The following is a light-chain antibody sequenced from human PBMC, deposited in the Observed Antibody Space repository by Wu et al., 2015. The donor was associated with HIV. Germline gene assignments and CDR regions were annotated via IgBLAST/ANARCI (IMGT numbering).Light chain of an antibody. CDR1: QNINNY. V-gene: IGKV3-15*01. CDR3: QQYNNWPFT. J-gene: IGKJ5*01. Sequence: DIVLTQSPATLSLSPGERATLSCRASQNINNYVAWYQQKPGQAPRLLIYGASTRATGIPGRFSGSGSGTEFTLTISSMQSEDFAVYYCQQYNNWPFTFGQGTRLEIK. CDR2: GAS.